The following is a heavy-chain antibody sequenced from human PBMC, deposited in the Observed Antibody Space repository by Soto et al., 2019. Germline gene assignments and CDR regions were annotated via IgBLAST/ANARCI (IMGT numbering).Heavy chain of an antibody. V-gene: IGHV4-30-4*01. CDR1: GDSISNLDYF. CDR2: IYKSATT. D-gene: IGHD6-6*01. Sequence: PSETLSLTCSVSGDSISNLDYFWAWIRQPPGQALEYIGYIYKSATTYYNPSFESRVAISVDTSKSQFSLKVTSATAADTAVYFCVRVYGRSSCFFDSWGQGTLVTVSS. J-gene: IGHJ4*02. CDR3: VRVYGRSSCFFDS.